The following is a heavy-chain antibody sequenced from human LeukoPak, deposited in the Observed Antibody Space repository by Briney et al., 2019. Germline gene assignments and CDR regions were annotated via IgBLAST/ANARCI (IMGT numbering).Heavy chain of an antibody. Sequence: PSETLSLTCTVSGYSISSGYYWGWIRQPPGEGLEWIGSIYHSGSTYYNPSLKSRVTISVDTSKNQFSLKLSSVTAADTAVYYCARDQGICSGGSCYVYYFDYWGQGTLVTVSS. CDR1: GYSISSGYY. J-gene: IGHJ4*02. CDR3: ARDQGICSGGSCYVYYFDY. V-gene: IGHV4-38-2*02. D-gene: IGHD2-15*01. CDR2: IYHSGST.